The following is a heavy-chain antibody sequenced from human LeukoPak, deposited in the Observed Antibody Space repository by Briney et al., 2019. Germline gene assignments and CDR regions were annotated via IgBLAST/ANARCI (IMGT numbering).Heavy chain of an antibody. J-gene: IGHJ3*02. CDR3: ARESGYTFGYAFDI. Sequence: ASVKVSCKASGYTFTGYYMHWVRQAPGQGLEWMGWINPNSGGTNYAQKFQGRVTMTRDTSISTAYMELSRLRSDDTAVYYCARESGYTFGYAFDIWGQGTMVTVSS. V-gene: IGHV1-2*02. CDR2: INPNSGGT. CDR1: GYTFTGYY. D-gene: IGHD5-18*01.